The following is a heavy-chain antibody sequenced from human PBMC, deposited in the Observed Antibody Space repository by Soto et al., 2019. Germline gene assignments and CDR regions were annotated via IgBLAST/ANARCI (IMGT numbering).Heavy chain of an antibody. D-gene: IGHD6-6*01. V-gene: IGHV3-23*04. CDR2: ISGSGGST. CDR3: AKDPSSSSYPYYFDY. Sequence: EVQLVESGGGLVQPGRSLRLSCAASGFTFDDYAMHWVRQAPGKGLEWVSGISGSGGSTYYADSVKGRFTISRDNSKNTLYLQMNSLRAEDTAVYYCAKDPSSSSYPYYFDYWGQGTLVTVSS. CDR1: GFTFDDYA. J-gene: IGHJ4*02.